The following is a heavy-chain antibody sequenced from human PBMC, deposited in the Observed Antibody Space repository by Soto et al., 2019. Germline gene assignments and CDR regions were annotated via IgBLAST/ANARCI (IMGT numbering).Heavy chain of an antibody. J-gene: IGHJ3*02. V-gene: IGHV1-69*04. CDR1: GGTFSSYT. CDR3: AIDITIFGVPDREADAFDI. D-gene: IGHD3-3*01. CDR2: IIPILGIA. Sequence: ASVKVSCKASGGTFSSYTISWVRQAPGQGLEWMGRIIPILGIANYAQKFQGRVTITADKSTSTAYMELSSLRSEDTAVYYCAIDITIFGVPDREADAFDIWGQGTMVTVSS.